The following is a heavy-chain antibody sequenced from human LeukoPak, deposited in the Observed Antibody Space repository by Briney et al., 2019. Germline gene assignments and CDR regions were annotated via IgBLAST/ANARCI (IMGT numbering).Heavy chain of an antibody. V-gene: IGHV3-53*01. D-gene: IGHD3-10*01. J-gene: IGHJ4*02. CDR3: AKDAVAPGSGGDYFDY. Sequence: GGSLRLSCAASGFTVSSNYMSWVRQAPGKGLEWVSVIYSGGTTYYADSVKGRFTISRDNSKNTLSLQMNSLRAEDTAVYYCAKDAVAPGSGGDYFDYWGQGTLVTVSS. CDR2: IYSGGTT. CDR1: GFTVSSNY.